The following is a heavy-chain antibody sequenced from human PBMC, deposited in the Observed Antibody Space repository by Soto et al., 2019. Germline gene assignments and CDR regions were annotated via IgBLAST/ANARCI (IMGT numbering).Heavy chain of an antibody. CDR2: TYYSGST. J-gene: IGHJ3*02. Sequence: SETLSLTCTVSGGSISSGGYYWSWIRQHPGKGLEWIGYTYYSGSTYYNPSLKSRVTISIATSKNPFSLKLCYVTAPDTAVYYCACEKGSVVVAASAFDIWGQGTMVTVSS. CDR1: GGSISSGGYY. CDR3: ACEKGSVVVAASAFDI. V-gene: IGHV4-31*03. D-gene: IGHD2-15*01.